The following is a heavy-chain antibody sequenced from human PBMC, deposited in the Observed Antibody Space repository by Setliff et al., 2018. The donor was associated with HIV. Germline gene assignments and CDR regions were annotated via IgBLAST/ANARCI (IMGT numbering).Heavy chain of an antibody. CDR1: GYTFTDYY. V-gene: IGHV1-46*01. J-gene: IGHJ4*01. CDR3: ARNQGDSSGWYAGDF. Sequence: ASVKVSCKASGYTFTDYYMHWVQQAPGQGLEWMGVINTSGGSAGYAEKFRGRVTMTRDTSTNTVYMDLRNLRSEDTAVYYCARNQGDSSGWYAGDFWGHGTLVTVTS. D-gene: IGHD6-19*01. CDR2: INTSGGSA.